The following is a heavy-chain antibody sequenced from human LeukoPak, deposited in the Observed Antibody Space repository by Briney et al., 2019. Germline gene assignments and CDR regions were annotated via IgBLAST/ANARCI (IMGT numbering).Heavy chain of an antibody. CDR2: ISASGTTI. CDR3: AKDLFATYYYGSGSYYLWDY. Sequence: GGSLRLSCAASGFSFSSYEMNWVRQAPGKGLEWVSYISASGTTIYYADSVKGRFTISRDNSKNTLYLQMNSLRAEDTAVYYCAKDLFATYYYGSGSYYLWDYWGQGTLVTVSS. V-gene: IGHV3-23*01. CDR1: GFSFSSYE. J-gene: IGHJ4*02. D-gene: IGHD3-10*01.